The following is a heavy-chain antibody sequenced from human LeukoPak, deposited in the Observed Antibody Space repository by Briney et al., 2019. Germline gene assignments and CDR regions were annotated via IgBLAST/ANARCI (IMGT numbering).Heavy chain of an antibody. CDR3: ARQGSEIDY. Sequence: PGGSLRLSCAASGFTLSRYYMPWIRQAPGKGLEWLSCISSSGDTIYYADSVKGRFTVSRDNAENSLYLQMNSLRAEDTAMYYCARQGSEIDYWGQGTLVTVSS. CDR1: GFTLSRYY. CDR2: ISSSGDTI. J-gene: IGHJ4*02. V-gene: IGHV3-11*01.